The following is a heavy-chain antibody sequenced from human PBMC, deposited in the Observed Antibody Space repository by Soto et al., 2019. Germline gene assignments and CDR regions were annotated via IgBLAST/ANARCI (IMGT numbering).Heavy chain of an antibody. Sequence: QVQLVESGGGVVQPGRSLRVSCAASGFTFSSYGMHWVRQAPGKGLEWVAVISYDGSNKYYADSVKGRFTISRDNSKNTLYLQMNSLRAEDTAVYYCAKEGQHYDILTGYRSYYGMDVWGQGTTVTVSS. CDR1: GFTFSSYG. V-gene: IGHV3-30*18. CDR2: ISYDGSNK. J-gene: IGHJ6*02. CDR3: AKEGQHYDILTGYRSYYGMDV. D-gene: IGHD3-9*01.